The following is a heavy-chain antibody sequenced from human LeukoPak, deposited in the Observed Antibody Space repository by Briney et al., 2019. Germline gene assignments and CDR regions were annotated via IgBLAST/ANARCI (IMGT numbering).Heavy chain of an antibody. V-gene: IGHV1-69*04. CDR1: GGTFSSYA. Sequence: ASVKLSCKASGGTFSSYAISWVRQAPGQGLEWMGRIIPILGIANYAQKFQGRVTITADKSTSTAYMELSSLRSEDTAVYYCARDQGYSYGLYFDYWGQGTLVTVSS. CDR2: IIPILGIA. CDR3: ARDQGYSYGLYFDY. J-gene: IGHJ4*02. D-gene: IGHD5-18*01.